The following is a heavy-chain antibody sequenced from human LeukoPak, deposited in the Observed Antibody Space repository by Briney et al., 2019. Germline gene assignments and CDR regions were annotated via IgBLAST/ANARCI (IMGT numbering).Heavy chain of an antibody. V-gene: IGHV3-7*05. D-gene: IGHD2-15*01. CDR2: IKQDGSQK. Sequence: GGSLRLSCAASGFTFSNFWMTWVRQAPGKGLEWVAIIKQDGSQKYYVDSVKGRFTISRDNARNSLYLQMNCLRAEDTGVYYCAKEEEPATAAYWGQGTLVTVSS. CDR3: AKEEEPATAAY. J-gene: IGHJ4*02. CDR1: GFTFSNFW.